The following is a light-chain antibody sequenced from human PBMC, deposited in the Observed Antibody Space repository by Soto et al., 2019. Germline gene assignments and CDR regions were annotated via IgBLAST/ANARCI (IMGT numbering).Light chain of an antibody. CDR2: DVS. V-gene: IGLV2-11*01. J-gene: IGLJ1*01. CDR1: SSDGGGYNY. Sequence: QSALTQPRSVSGSPGQSVTISCTGTSSDGGGYNYVSWYQQHPGKAPKLMIYDVSKRPSGVPDRFSGSKSGNTASLTISGLQAEDEADYYCCSYAGSYTFLFGTGTKLTVL. CDR3: CSYAGSYTFL.